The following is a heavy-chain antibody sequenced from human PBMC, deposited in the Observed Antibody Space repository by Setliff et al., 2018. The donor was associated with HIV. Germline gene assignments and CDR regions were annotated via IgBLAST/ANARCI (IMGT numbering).Heavy chain of an antibody. V-gene: IGHV1-2*02. J-gene: IGHJ5*02. CDR2: INPNSGAT. CDR3: ALASIVSTARWNH. CDR1: GYTFSGYY. D-gene: IGHD1-26*01. Sequence: ASVKVSCKASGYTFSGYYLHWVRRAPGQGLEWMGWINPNSGATNYAQNFQGRVTMTRDTSISTAYMDLSSLTSDDTAVYYCALASIVSTARWNHWGQGTLVTVSS.